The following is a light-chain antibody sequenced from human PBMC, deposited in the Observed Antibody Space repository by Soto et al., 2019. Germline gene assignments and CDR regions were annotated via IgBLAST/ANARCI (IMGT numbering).Light chain of an antibody. CDR2: VNS. V-gene: IGLV1-40*01. CDR1: SSNIGAVYD. CDR3: QSYDSSLSAVV. J-gene: IGLJ2*01. Sequence: QSVLTQPPSVSGAPGQRVTISCTGSSSNIGAVYDVHWYQQLPGTAPKLLIYVNSNRPSGVPDRFSGSKSDTSASLAITGLQAEDEADYYCQSYDSSLSAVVFGGGTKLTVL.